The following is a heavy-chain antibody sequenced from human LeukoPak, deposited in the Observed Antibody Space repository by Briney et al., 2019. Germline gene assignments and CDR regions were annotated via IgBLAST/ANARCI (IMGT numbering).Heavy chain of an antibody. CDR3: ANGVRGNYYGMDV. CDR2: ISSSGSAI. J-gene: IGHJ6*02. CDR1: GFTISCCA. D-gene: IGHD3-10*01. V-gene: IGHV3-23*01. Sequence: GGSLRLSCAASGFTISCCAMSWVRQAPGMALEWVSAISSSGSAIFYADSVRGRFTISRDNSKKTLSLQMSSLRVEDTAVYYCANGVRGNYYGMDVWGQGTTVTVSS.